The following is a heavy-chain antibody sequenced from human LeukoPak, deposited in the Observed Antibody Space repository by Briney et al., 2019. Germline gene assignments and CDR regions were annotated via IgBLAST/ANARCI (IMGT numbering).Heavy chain of an antibody. V-gene: IGHV3-49*04. J-gene: IGHJ4*02. CDR3: TRNLSTHDY. Sequence: GGSLRLSCTASGFTFGDYGMSWVRQAPGKGLEWVGFIRSKAYGGTTEYAASVNGRFTISRDDSKSIAYLQMNSLKTEDTAVYYCTRNLSTHDYWGQGTLVTVSS. CDR2: IRSKAYGGTT. CDR1: GFTFGDYG. D-gene: IGHD2/OR15-2a*01.